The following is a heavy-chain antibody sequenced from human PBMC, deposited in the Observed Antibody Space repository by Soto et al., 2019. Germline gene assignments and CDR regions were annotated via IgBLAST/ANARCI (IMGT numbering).Heavy chain of an antibody. Sequence: QLQLQESGPGLVKPSETLSLTCTVSGGSISSSSYYWGWIRQPPGKGLEWIGSIYYRGSTYYNPSLKRRVTISVETSKNLFSLKLSSVSAADTAVYYCARQPTYYDILTGYSTFDYWGQGTLVTVSS. D-gene: IGHD3-9*01. V-gene: IGHV4-39*01. CDR3: ARQPTYYDILTGYSTFDY. CDR1: GGSISSSSYY. CDR2: IYYRGST. J-gene: IGHJ4*02.